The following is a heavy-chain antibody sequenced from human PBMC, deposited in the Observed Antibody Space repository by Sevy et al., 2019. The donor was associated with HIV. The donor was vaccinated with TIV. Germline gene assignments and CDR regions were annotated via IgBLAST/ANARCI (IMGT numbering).Heavy chain of an antibody. J-gene: IGHJ5*02. V-gene: IGHV3-30-3*01. CDR3: ARGMGDFWSGYYRVDP. CDR1: GFTFSDYA. Sequence: GGSLRLSCAASGFTFSDYAMHRVRQAPGKGLEWVAVISYDGSNNYYADSVKGRFTISRDNSKNTLYLQMNSLRPEDTAVFYCARGMGDFWSGYYRVDPWGQGTLVTVSS. D-gene: IGHD3-3*01. CDR2: ISYDGSNN.